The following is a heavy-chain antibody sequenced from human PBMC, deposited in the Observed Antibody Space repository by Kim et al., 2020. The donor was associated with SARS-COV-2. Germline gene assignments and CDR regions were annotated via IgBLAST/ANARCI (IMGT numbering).Heavy chain of an antibody. D-gene: IGHD2-15*01. Sequence: GESLRIYCKGSGYSFTSYWISWVRQMPGKGLEWMGRIDPSDSYTNYSPSFQGHVTISADKSISTAYLQWSSLKASDTAMYYCARQGIYCSGGSCEVGNWFDPWGQGTLVTVSS. CDR2: IDPSDSYT. CDR3: ARQGIYCSGGSCEVGNWFDP. J-gene: IGHJ5*02. V-gene: IGHV5-10-1*01. CDR1: GYSFTSYW.